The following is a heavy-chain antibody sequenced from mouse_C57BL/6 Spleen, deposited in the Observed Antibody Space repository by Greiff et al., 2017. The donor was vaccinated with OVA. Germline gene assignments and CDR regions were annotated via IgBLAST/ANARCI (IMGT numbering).Heavy chain of an antibody. Sequence: EVQLQQSGPELVKPGASVKISCKASGYTFTDYYMTWVKQSHGKSLAWIGDINPNNGGTSYNQQFKGKAKLTVDKSSSTACMVLRSLTSEDSAVYYSASRKDGNSGAMDYWGQGTSVTVSS. J-gene: IGHJ4*01. CDR3: ASRKDGNSGAMDY. D-gene: IGHD2-1*01. CDR1: GYTFTDYY. V-gene: IGHV1-26*01. CDR2: INPNNGGT.